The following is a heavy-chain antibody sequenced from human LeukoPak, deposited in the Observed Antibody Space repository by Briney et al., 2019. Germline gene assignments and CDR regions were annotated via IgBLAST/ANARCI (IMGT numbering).Heavy chain of an antibody. CDR1: GGTFGSYA. CDR3: ARDPTSGYSSGGDY. CDR2: IIPIFGTA. D-gene: IGHD6-19*01. J-gene: IGHJ4*02. V-gene: IGHV1-69*05. Sequence: SVKVSCKASGGTFGSYAISWVRQAPGQGLEWMGGIIPIFGTANYAQKFQGRVTITTDESTGTAYMELSSLRSEDTAVYYCARDPTSGYSSGGDYWGQGTLVTVSS.